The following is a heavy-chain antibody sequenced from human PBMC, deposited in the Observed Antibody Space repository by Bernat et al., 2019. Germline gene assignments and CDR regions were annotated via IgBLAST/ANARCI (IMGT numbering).Heavy chain of an antibody. Sequence: QVQLVESGGGVVQPGRSLRLSCAASGFTFSSYAMHWVRQAPGKGLEWVAVISYDGSNKYYADSVKGRFTISRDNSKNTLYLQMNSLRAEDTAVYYCARGRWVAAVGTEVIYWGQGTLVTVSS. D-gene: IGHD6-13*01. V-gene: IGHV3-30-3*01. CDR3: ARGRWVAAVGTEVIY. J-gene: IGHJ4*02. CDR1: GFTFSSYA. CDR2: ISYDGSNK.